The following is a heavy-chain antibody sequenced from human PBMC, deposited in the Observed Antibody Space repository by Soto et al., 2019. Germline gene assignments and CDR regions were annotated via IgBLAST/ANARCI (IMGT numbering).Heavy chain of an antibody. CDR1: GGSITSGGFF. CDR3: AIGSTLPYGRDV. J-gene: IGHJ6*02. Sequence: PSETMSLTCSVSGGSITSGGFFWSWVRQDPGEGPELIAYIYYSGYTYYHPSLKSRLSISMDTSKNQFSLKLSSVTAADTAVYYCAIGSTLPYGRDVWGQGTTVTVSS. D-gene: IGHD6-13*01. V-gene: IGHV4-31*03. CDR2: IYYSGYT.